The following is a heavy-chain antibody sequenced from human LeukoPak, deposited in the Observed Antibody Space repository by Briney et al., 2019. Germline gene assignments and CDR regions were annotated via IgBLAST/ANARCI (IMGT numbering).Heavy chain of an antibody. CDR2: ISSSSSYI. D-gene: IGHD2/OR15-2a*01. V-gene: IGHV3-21*01. CDR1: GFTFSSYS. Sequence: GGSLRLSCAASGFTFSSYSMNWVRQAPGKGLEWVSSISSSSSYIYYADSVKGRFTISRDNAKNSLYLQMNSLRAEDTAVYYCARDPGFLAAHFDYWGQGTLVTVSS. CDR3: ARDPGFLAAHFDY. J-gene: IGHJ4*02.